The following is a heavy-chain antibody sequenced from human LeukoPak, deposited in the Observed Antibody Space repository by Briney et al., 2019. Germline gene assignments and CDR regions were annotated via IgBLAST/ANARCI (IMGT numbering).Heavy chain of an antibody. V-gene: IGHV3-48*04. CDR3: APFSSGY. CDR2: IISGSNTI. D-gene: IGHD6-25*01. Sequence: GGSLRLSCAASVFTISTYSMNWVRQAPGKGLEWISYIISGSNTIYYSDSVKGRFTISRDNAKNSLYLQMNSLRAEDTAVYYCAPFSSGYWGQGTLVTVSS. CDR1: VFTISTYS. J-gene: IGHJ4*02.